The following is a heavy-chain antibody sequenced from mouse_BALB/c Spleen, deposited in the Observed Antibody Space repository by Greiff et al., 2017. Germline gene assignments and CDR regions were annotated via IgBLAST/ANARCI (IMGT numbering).Heavy chain of an antibody. Sequence: EPGGGLVQPKGSLKLSCAASGFTFNTYAMNWVRQAPGKGLEWVARIRSKSNNYATYYADSVKDRFTISRDDSQSMLYLQMNNLKTEDTAMYYCVRHGYGSFYAMDYWGQGTSVTVSS. CDR2: IRSKSNNYAT. D-gene: IGHD1-1*01. CDR1: GFTFNTYA. V-gene: IGHV10-1*02. J-gene: IGHJ4*01. CDR3: VRHGYGSFYAMDY.